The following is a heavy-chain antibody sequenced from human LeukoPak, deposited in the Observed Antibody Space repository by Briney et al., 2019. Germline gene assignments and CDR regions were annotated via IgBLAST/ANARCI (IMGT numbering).Heavy chain of an antibody. D-gene: IGHD6-19*01. V-gene: IGHV3-15*01. Sequence: GGSLRLSCTASGFTFGDYAMSWVRQAPGKGLEWVGRIKGKTDGGTTDYAAPVKGRFTISRDDSKNTLYLQMNSLKTEDTAVYYCTTDARYSSGWNLDYWGQGTLVTVSS. CDR3: TTDARYSSGWNLDY. CDR2: IKGKTDGGTT. J-gene: IGHJ4*02. CDR1: GFTFGDYA.